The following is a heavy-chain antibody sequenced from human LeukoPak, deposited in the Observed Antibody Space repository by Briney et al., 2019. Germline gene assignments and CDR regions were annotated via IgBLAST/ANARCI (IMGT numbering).Heavy chain of an antibody. V-gene: IGHV4-59*04. Sequence: SETLSLTCTVSGGSISSYYWSWIRQPPGKGLEWIGSIFHTGSTYFNLSLKSRVTISVDTSKNQFSLRLSSVTAADTAMYWCVRQSRIFGVTRPGYMDVWGKGIMVSVSS. CDR2: IFHTGST. J-gene: IGHJ6*03. CDR1: GGSISSYY. CDR3: VRQSRIFGVTRPGYMDV. D-gene: IGHD3-3*01.